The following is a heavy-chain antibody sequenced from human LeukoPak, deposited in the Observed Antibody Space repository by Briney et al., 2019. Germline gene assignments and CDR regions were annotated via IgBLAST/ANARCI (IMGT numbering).Heavy chain of an antibody. CDR2: INPNSGGT. Sequence: ASVKVSCKASGYTFTGYYMHWVRQAPGQGLEWMGRINPNSGGTNYAQKFQGRVTMTRDTSISTAYMELSRLRSDDTAVYYCAREAAVELYHLLSWGQGTLVTVSS. CDR3: AREAAVELYHLLS. CDR1: GYTFTGYY. V-gene: IGHV1-2*06. D-gene: IGHD2-2*01. J-gene: IGHJ5*02.